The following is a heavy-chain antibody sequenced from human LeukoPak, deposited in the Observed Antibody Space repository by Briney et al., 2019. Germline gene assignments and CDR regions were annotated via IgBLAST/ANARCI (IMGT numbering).Heavy chain of an antibody. CDR2: IYSGGST. J-gene: IGHJ4*02. CDR3: ASRTYYYDSSGYFNDY. D-gene: IGHD3-22*01. V-gene: IGHV3-53*01. CDR1: GFTVSSSY. Sequence: GGSLRLSCAASGFTVSSSYMSWVRQAPGKGLEWVSVIYSGGSTYYADSVKGRFTISRDNSKNTLYLQMNSLRAEDTAVYYCASRTYYYDSSGYFNDYWGQGTLVTVSS.